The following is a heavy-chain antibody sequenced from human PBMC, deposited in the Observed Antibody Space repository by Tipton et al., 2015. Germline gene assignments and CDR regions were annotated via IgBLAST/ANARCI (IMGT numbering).Heavy chain of an antibody. D-gene: IGHD1-26*01. CDR1: GASLSNYY. Sequence: TLSLTCTVSGASLSNYYWNWIRQPPGKGLEWIGYIYYSGSTTYNSSLKSRVTLSIDTSKNQFSLKLSSVTAADTAVYYCARVPYRGGVIDPWGQGTLVTVSS. V-gene: IGHV4-59*01. CDR2: IYYSGST. J-gene: IGHJ5*02. CDR3: ARVPYRGGVIDP.